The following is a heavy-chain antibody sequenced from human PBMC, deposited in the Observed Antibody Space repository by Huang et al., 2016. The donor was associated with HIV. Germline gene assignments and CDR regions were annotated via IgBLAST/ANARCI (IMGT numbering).Heavy chain of an antibody. D-gene: IGHD1-26*01. V-gene: IGHV3-30*02. J-gene: IGHJ6*03. CDR2: IRDDGSNK. CDR1: GFTFSNFG. CDR3: AREHRTSFYYFMDV. Sequence: QEHLVESGGGVVQPGGSLRLSCEASGFTFSNFGMHWVRQAPGKGLEWGAFIRDDGSNKYHSDSVKGRFSISRDNSKNTLYLQINSLRPEDTGVYFCAREHRTSFYYFMDVWGKGTTVTVSS.